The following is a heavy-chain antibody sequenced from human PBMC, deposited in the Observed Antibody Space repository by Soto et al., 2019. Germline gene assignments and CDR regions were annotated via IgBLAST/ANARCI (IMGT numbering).Heavy chain of an antibody. CDR2: IMQDGSEK. J-gene: IGHJ6*02. V-gene: IGHV3-7*01. CDR3: AKGVWSGGMDV. CDR1: GFTFNNYW. Sequence: GGSLRLSCTASGFTFNNYWMSWVRQAPGKGLEWVANIMQDGSEKQYVDSVKGRFTISRDNAKNSLYLQMNGLRVEDTAMYYCAKGVWSGGMDVWGQGTTVTVSS. D-gene: IGHD3-3*01.